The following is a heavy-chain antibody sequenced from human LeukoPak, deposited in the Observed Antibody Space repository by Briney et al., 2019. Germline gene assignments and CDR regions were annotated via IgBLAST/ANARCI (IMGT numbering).Heavy chain of an antibody. CDR2: INPYNGNT. CDR3: ARLGSRGYFAIDY. Sequence: ASVKVSCKASGYTFITYGINCVRQAPGQGPEWMGWINPYNGNTKYAQKFQGRVTMTTDTPTSTSYMELRSLRSDDTAVYYCARLGSRGYFAIDYWGQGTLVTVAS. D-gene: IGHD3-22*01. J-gene: IGHJ4*02. V-gene: IGHV1-18*01. CDR1: GYTFITYG.